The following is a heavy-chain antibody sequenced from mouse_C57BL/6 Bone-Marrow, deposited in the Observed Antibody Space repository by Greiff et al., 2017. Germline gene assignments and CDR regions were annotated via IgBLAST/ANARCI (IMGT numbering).Heavy chain of an antibody. J-gene: IGHJ1*03. CDR3: ARDLGQDWYFDV. CDR1: GFTFSSYA. D-gene: IGHD3-3*01. V-gene: IGHV5-4*01. CDR2: ISDGGSYT. Sequence: EVMLVESGGGLVKPGGSLKLSCAASGFTFSSYAMSWVRQTPEKRLEWVATISDGGSYTYYPDNVKGRFTISRDNAKNNLYLQMSHLKSEDTAMYYCARDLGQDWYFDVWGTGTTVTVSS.